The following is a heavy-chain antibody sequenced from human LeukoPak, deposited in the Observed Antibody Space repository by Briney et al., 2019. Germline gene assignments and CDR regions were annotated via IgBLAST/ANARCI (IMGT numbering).Heavy chain of an antibody. V-gene: IGHV6-1*01. CDR1: GDIVSSNSAA. J-gene: IGHJ4*02. D-gene: IGHD1-26*01. Sequence: SQTLSLTCAISGDIVSSNSAAWNWIRQSPSRGLEWLGRTYYRSKCYNDYAVSVKSRITINPDTSKNQFSLQLNSVTPEDTAVYYCARASGGAQDPAIDYWGQGTLVTVSS. CDR3: ARASGGAQDPAIDY. CDR2: TYYRSKCYN.